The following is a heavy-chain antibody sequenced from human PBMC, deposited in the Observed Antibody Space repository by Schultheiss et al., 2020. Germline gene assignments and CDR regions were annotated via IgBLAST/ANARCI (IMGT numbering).Heavy chain of an antibody. CDR3: ARDTRIVVVPVAENPIFDP. V-gene: IGHV1-3*02. CDR2: SNAGNGNT. D-gene: IGHD2-2*01. Sequence: ASVKVSCKASGYTFTSYAMHWVRQAPGQRLEWMGWSNAGNGNTKYSQEFQGRVSITRDTSASTAYMELSSLRSDDTAVYYCARDTRIVVVPVAENPIFDPWGQGTLVTVSS. J-gene: IGHJ5*02. CDR1: GYTFTSYA.